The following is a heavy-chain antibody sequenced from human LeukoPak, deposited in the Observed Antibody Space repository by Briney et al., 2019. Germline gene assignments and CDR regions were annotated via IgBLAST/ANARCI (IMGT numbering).Heavy chain of an antibody. CDR2: IYTSGST. CDR1: GGSISSYY. V-gene: IGHV4-4*07. J-gene: IGHJ5*02. CDR3: ARDAGGSFRHWFDP. Sequence: SETLSLTCTVSGGSISSYYWSWIRQPAGKGPEWIGRIYTSGSTNYNPTLKSRVTMSVDTSKNQFSLKLSSVTAADTAVYYCARDAGGSFRHWFDPWGQGTLVTVSS. D-gene: IGHD1-26*01.